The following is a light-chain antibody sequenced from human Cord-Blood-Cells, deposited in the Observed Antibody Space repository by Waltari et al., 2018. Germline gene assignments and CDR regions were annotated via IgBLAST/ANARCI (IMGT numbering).Light chain of an antibody. V-gene: IGLV1-44*01. CDR3: AAWDDSLNGPV. CDR2: SNS. Sequence: QSVLTQPPSASGTPGQRVTISCSGSSSNIGSNTVNWYQKLPGTAPKLLIYSNSQRPSGVPDRVAGSKSRTSASLANSGLQSEDEADYYCAAWDDSLNGPVFGGGTKLTVL. J-gene: IGLJ3*02. CDR1: SSNIGSNT.